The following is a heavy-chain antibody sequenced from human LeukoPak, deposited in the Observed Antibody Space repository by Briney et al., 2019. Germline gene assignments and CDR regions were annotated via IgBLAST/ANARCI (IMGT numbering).Heavy chain of an antibody. Sequence: ASVKVSCKASGYTFTSYAMNWVRQAPGQGLEWMGWINTNTGNPTYAQGFTGRFVFSLDTSVSTACLQISSLKAEDTAVYYCASGTLYYYDSSGYPYWGQGTLVTVSS. D-gene: IGHD3-22*01. V-gene: IGHV7-4-1*02. CDR2: INTNTGNP. J-gene: IGHJ1*01. CDR3: ASGTLYYYDSSGYPY. CDR1: GYTFTSYA.